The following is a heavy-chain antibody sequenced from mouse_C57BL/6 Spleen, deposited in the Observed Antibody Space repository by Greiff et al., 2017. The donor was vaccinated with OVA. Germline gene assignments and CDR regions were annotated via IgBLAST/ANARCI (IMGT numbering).Heavy chain of an antibody. D-gene: IGHD2-5*01. CDR1: GFTFSDAW. V-gene: IGHV6-6*01. Sequence: EVKLQESGGGLVQPGGSMKLSCAASGFTFSDAWMDWVRQSPEKGLEWVAEIRNKANNHATYYAESVKGRFTISRDDSKSSVYLQMNSLRAEDTGIYYCTSYSNYPYAMDYWGQGTSVTVSS. J-gene: IGHJ4*01. CDR2: IRNKANNHAT. CDR3: TSYSNYPYAMDY.